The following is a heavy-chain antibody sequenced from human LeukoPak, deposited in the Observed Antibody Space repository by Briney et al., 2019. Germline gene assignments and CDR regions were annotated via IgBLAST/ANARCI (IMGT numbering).Heavy chain of an antibody. D-gene: IGHD3-22*01. CDR3: ARGLNHYDSSGYFY. Sequence: PSETLSLTCTVSGGSISSYYWSWIRQPPGKGLEWIGYIYYSGSTNYNPSLKSRVTISVDTSKNQFSLKLSSVTAADTAVYYCARGLNHYDSSGYFYWGQGTLVTVSS. J-gene: IGHJ4*02. CDR1: GGSISSYY. V-gene: IGHV4-59*12. CDR2: IYYSGST.